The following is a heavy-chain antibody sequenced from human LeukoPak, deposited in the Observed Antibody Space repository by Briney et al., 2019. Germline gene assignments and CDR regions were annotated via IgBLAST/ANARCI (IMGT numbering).Heavy chain of an antibody. Sequence: SETLSLTCTVSGGSISSYYWSWIRQPPGKGLEWIGYIYYSGSTNYNPSLKSRVTISVDTSKNQFSLKLNSVTAADTAVYYCARSTGSYYPGGGYAFDIWGQGTMVTVSS. D-gene: IGHD1-26*01. CDR3: ARSTGSYYPGGGYAFDI. J-gene: IGHJ3*02. V-gene: IGHV4-59*08. CDR2: IYYSGST. CDR1: GGSISSYY.